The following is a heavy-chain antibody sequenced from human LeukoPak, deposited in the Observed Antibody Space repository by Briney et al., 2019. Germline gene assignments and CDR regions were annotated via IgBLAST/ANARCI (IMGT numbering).Heavy chain of an antibody. CDR1: GYTFTSYD. CDR3: ARGILGDVAATWDYYYMDV. V-gene: IGHV1-8*03. Sequence: ASVKVSCKASGYTFTSYDINWVRQATGQGLGWMGWMNPNSGNTGYAQKFQGRVTITRNTSISTAYMELSSLRSEDTAVYYCARGILGDVAATWDYYYMDVWGQGTTVTISS. D-gene: IGHD1-26*01. CDR2: MNPNSGNT. J-gene: IGHJ6*03.